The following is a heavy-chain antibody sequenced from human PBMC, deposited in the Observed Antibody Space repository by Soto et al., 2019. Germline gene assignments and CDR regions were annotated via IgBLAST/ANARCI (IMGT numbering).Heavy chain of an antibody. J-gene: IGHJ6*02. CDR1: RFTFSTYW. Sequence: EVQLVESGGGLVQPGGSLRLSCAASRFTFSTYWMTWVRLTPGKGLEWVANIHRDGNEKYYMDSVKGRFTISRDNAKNSLYLQMTSLRAEDTAVYYCAGGNALDVWGQGTTVTVSS. CDR2: IHRDGNEK. V-gene: IGHV3-7*01. CDR3: AGGNALDV.